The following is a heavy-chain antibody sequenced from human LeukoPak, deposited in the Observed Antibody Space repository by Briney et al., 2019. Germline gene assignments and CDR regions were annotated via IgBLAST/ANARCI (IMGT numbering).Heavy chain of an antibody. CDR1: GGSISSSSYY. V-gene: IGHV4-39*01. D-gene: IGHD3-22*01. J-gene: IGHJ3*02. CDR2: IYYRGRT. Sequence: SETLSLTRTVSGGSISSSSYYWGWIRQPPGKGLEWIGSIYYRGRTYYNPSLKSRVTISVDTSKNQFSLNLSSVTAADTAVYNCASPDYYDKNGAFDIWGQGTMVTVSS. CDR3: ASPDYYDKNGAFDI.